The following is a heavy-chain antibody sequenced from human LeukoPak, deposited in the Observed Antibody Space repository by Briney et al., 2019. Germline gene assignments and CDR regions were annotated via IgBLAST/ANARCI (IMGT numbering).Heavy chain of an antibody. CDR1: GFTFSNAW. Sequence: PGGSLRLSCAASGFTFSNAWMSWVRQAPGKGLEWVGRIKSKTDGGTTDYAAPLKGRFTISRDDSKTTLYLQMNSLKTEDTAVYYCTTATVVTPATYWGQGILVTVSS. V-gene: IGHV3-15*01. CDR3: TTATVVTPATY. CDR2: IKSKTDGGTT. J-gene: IGHJ4*02. D-gene: IGHD4-23*01.